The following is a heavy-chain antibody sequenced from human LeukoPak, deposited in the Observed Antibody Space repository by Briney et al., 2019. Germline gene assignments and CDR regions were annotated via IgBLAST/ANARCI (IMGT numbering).Heavy chain of an antibody. D-gene: IGHD3-22*01. V-gene: IGHV4-34*01. Sequence: GSLRLSCTASGFTFGDYALTWIRQPPGKGLEWIGEINHSGSINYNPSLKSRVTISVDTSKNQFSLKLSSVTAADTAVYYCASPYYYDSSASPGADYWGQGTLVTVSS. J-gene: IGHJ4*02. CDR1: GFTFGDYA. CDR2: INHSGSI. CDR3: ASPYYYDSSASPGADY.